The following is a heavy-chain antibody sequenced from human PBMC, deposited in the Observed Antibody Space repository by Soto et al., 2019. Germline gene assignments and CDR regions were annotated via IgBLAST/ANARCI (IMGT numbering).Heavy chain of an antibody. V-gene: IGHV3-9*01. Sequence: GGSLRFSCAASGFTFDDYAMHWVRQAPGKGLEWVSGISWNSGSIGYADSVKGRFTISRDNAKNSLYLQMNSLRAEDTALYYCAKDSSGWLKILDYWGQGTLVTVSS. D-gene: IGHD6-19*01. CDR1: GFTFDDYA. CDR3: AKDSSGWLKILDY. CDR2: ISWNSGSI. J-gene: IGHJ4*02.